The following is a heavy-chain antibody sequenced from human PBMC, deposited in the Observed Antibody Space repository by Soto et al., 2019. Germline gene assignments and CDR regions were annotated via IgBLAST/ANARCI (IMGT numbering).Heavy chain of an antibody. CDR3: ARVVGGYYYGMDV. J-gene: IGHJ6*02. Sequence: QVQLQESGPGLVKPSGTLSLTCAVSGGSISSSNWWSWVRQPPGKGLEWIGEIYHSGSTNYNPSLKRRVTISVDQSKNQFSLKLSSVTAADPAVYYCARVVGGYYYGMDVWGQGTTVTVSS. CDR1: GGSISSSNW. CDR2: IYHSGST. D-gene: IGHD2-2*01. V-gene: IGHV4-4*02.